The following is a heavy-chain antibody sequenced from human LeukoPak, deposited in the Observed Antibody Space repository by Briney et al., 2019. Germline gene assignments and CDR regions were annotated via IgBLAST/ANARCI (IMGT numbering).Heavy chain of an antibody. J-gene: IGHJ4*02. CDR1: GASMSNSY. Sequence: SETLSLTCTVSGASMSNSYWSWIRQPAGKGLEWIGHIQDRGSTIYNPSLGSRVTMSIDTPKNQFSLKLNSVTAADTAVYYCTRGQWLDVWDFWGQGTLSPSPQ. V-gene: IGHV4-4*07. D-gene: IGHD6-19*01. CDR3: TRGQWLDVWDF. CDR2: IQDRGST.